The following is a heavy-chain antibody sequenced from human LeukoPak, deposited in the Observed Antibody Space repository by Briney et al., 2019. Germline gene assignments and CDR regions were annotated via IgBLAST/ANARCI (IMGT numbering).Heavy chain of an antibody. CDR3: AKDVGGGIITSAY. Sequence: GRSLRLSCAASGFTFSSSAMNWVRQAPGKGLEWVSAITGSGGSTYYVDSVKGRFTISRDNSKNTLYLQMNGLRAEDTAVYYCAKDVGGGIITSAYWGQGTLVTVSS. D-gene: IGHD1-14*01. J-gene: IGHJ4*02. CDR1: GFTFSSSA. CDR2: ITGSGGST. V-gene: IGHV3-23*01.